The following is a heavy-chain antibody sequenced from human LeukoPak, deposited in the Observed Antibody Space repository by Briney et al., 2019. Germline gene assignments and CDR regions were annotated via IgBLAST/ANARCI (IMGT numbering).Heavy chain of an antibody. J-gene: IGHJ4*02. CDR3: ARDSSSSVGGFDY. CDR2: IYSGGST. V-gene: IGHV3-66*02. Sequence: QPGGSLRLSCAASGFTVSSNYMSWVRQAPGKGLEWVSVIYSGGSTYYADSVKGRFTISRDNSKNTLYLQMNSLRPEDTAVYYCARDSSSSVGGFDYWGQGTLVTVSS. CDR1: GFTVSSNY. D-gene: IGHD6-6*01.